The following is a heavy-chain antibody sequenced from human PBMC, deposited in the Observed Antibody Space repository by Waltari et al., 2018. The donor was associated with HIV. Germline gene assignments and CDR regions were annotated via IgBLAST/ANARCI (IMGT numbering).Heavy chain of an antibody. CDR3: ATSPLGVWGNWFDP. CDR2: IYSGGST. Sequence: EVQLVESGGGLVQPGGSLRLSCAASGFTVSSNYMSWVRQAPGKGLEGVSVIYSGGSTYYADSVKGRFTISRDNSKNTLYLQMNSLRAEDTAVYYCATSPLGVWGNWFDPWGQGTLVTVSS. V-gene: IGHV3-66*01. CDR1: GFTVSSNY. D-gene: IGHD1-26*01. J-gene: IGHJ5*02.